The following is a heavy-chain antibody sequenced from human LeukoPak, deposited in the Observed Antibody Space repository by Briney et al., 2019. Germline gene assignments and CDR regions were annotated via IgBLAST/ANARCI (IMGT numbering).Heavy chain of an antibody. Sequence: KPSETLSLTCTVSGGSISSGGYYWSWIRQHPGKGLEWIGYIYYSGSTYYNPSLKSRITISVDTSKNQFSLRLSSVTAADTAVYYCAREVVRVHGSNSHWFDPWGQGTLVTVS. J-gene: IGHJ5*02. CDR1: GGSISSGGYY. V-gene: IGHV4-31*03. CDR3: AREVVRVHGSNSHWFDP. CDR2: IYYSGST. D-gene: IGHD4-23*01.